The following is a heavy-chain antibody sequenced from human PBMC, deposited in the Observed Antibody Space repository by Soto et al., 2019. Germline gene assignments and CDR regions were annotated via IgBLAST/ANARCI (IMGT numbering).Heavy chain of an antibody. CDR3: ARDSGGGNALYYYYGMDV. CDR2: ISSSGSTM. CDR1: GFTFSSYE. Sequence: LRLSCAASGFTFSSYEMNWVRQAPGKGLEWVSYISSSGSTMYYADSVKGRFTISRDNAKNSLYLQMNSLRAEDTAVYYCARDSGGGNALYYYYGMDVWGQGTTVTV. D-gene: IGHD2-15*01. V-gene: IGHV3-48*03. J-gene: IGHJ6*02.